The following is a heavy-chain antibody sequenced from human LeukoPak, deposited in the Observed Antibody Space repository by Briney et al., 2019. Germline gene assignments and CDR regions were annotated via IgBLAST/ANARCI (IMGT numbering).Heavy chain of an antibody. CDR2: IKPSHGET. CDR3: ARAVAQDFDY. Sequence: ASVKVSCKASGYTFTDHWIHWVRQAPGEGLDWMGMIKPSHGETRYAQKFQGRVTMTGDTSTTTVYMELSSLRSEGTAVFYCARAVAQDFDYWGQGSLVTVSS. V-gene: IGHV1-46*01. J-gene: IGHJ4*02. CDR1: GYTFTDHW.